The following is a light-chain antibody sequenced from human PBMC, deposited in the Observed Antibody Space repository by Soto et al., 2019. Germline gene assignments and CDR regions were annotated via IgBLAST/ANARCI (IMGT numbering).Light chain of an antibody. CDR3: QHYGSSPYT. J-gene: IGKJ2*01. CDR2: GVS. V-gene: IGKV3-20*01. Sequence: EIVLTQSPATLSLSPGERATLSCRASQSLGSTYLGWYQQRPGQAPRLLIFGVSNRPTGIPDRFSGSGSGTAFTLTISRLDPEDFAVYYCQHYGSSPYTFGQGTKLQIK. CDR1: QSLGSTY.